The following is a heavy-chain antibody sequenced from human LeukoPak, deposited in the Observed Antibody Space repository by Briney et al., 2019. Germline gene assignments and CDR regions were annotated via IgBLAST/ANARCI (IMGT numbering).Heavy chain of an antibody. CDR1: GYTFTGYY. J-gene: IGHJ4*02. CDR2: INPNSGGT. Sequence: ASVRVSCKASGYTFTGYYMHWVRQAPGQGLEWMGWINPNSGGTNYAQKFQGRVTMTRDTSISTAYMELSRLRSDDTAVYYCARGSNYYDSSGLYWGQGTLVTVSS. D-gene: IGHD3-22*01. V-gene: IGHV1-2*02. CDR3: ARGSNYYDSSGLY.